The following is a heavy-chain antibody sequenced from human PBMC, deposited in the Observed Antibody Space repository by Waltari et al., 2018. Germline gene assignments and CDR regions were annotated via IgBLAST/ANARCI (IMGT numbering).Heavy chain of an antibody. D-gene: IGHD3-16*01. CDR3: ARGLGGSSPFDY. CDR2: INPTNGVT. CDR1: GYSFGGYY. V-gene: IGHV1-2*02. J-gene: IGHJ4*02. Sequence: QVHLVQSGAEVKKSGASVKVSCKASGYSFGGYYLYWVRQAPGQGLEWMGGINPTNGVTNYAQKFQGRVTMTRDTSINSVYRDLSRLRSDDTAVYFCARGLGGSSPFDYWGRGTLVTVSS.